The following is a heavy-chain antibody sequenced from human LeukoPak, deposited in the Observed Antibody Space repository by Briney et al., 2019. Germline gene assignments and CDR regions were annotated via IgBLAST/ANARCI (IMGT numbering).Heavy chain of an antibody. J-gene: IGHJ3*02. CDR2: IIPILGIA. D-gene: IGHD2-2*01. CDR1: GGTFSSYT. CDR3: ARDARYCSSTSCQTDAFDI. Sequence: SVNVSCKASGGTFSSYTISWVRQAPGQGLEWMGRIIPILGIANYAQKFQGRVTITADKSTSTDYMELSSLRSEETAVYYCARDARYCSSTSCQTDAFDIWGQGTMVTVSS. V-gene: IGHV1-69*04.